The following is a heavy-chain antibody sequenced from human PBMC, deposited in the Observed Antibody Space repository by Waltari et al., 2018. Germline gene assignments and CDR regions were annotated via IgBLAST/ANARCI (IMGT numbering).Heavy chain of an antibody. CDR1: GFTFSSYE. Sequence: EVQLVESGGGLVQPGGSLRLSCAASGFTFSSYEMNWVRQAPGKGVEGVSYISSSGSTIYYADSVKGRFTISRDNAKNSLYLQMNSLRAEDTAVYYCARGGSGYDSSGYPSPFKSFDYWGQGTLVTVSS. CDR3: ARGGSGYDSSGYPSPFKSFDY. D-gene: IGHD3-22*01. V-gene: IGHV3-48*03. CDR2: ISSSGSTI. J-gene: IGHJ4*02.